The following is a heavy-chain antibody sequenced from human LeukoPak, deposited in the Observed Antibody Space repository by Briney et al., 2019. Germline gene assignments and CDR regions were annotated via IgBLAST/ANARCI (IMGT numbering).Heavy chain of an antibody. CDR3: ARSTGGSYSGVDY. CDR2: INPNSGGT. V-gene: IGHV1-2*02. CDR1: GYTFTGYY. J-gene: IGHJ4*02. Sequence: ASVKVSCKASGYTFTGYYMHWVRQAPGQGLEWMGWINPNSGGTNYAQKSQGRVTMTRDTSISTAYMELSRLRSDDTAVYCCARSTGGSYSGVDYWGQGTLVTVSS. D-gene: IGHD1-26*01.